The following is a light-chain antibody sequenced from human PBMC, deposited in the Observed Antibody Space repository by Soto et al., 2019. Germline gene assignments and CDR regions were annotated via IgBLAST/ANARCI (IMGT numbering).Light chain of an antibody. Sequence: EIVLTQSPATLSLSPGEGATLSCRASQSVSSYLAWYQQKPGQAPRLLIYDASNRATGIPARFSGSGSGTDFTLTISSLEPEDFAVYYCQQLTDWPPQWTLGQGTKVDIK. CDR2: DAS. CDR1: QSVSSY. V-gene: IGKV3-11*01. J-gene: IGKJ1*01. CDR3: QQLTDWPPQWT.